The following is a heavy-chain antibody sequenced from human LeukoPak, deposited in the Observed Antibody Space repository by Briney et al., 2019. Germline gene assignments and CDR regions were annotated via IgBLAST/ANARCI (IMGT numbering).Heavy chain of an antibody. CDR1: GGSFSGYY. D-gene: IGHD5-18*01. V-gene: IGHV4-34*01. Sequence: SETLSLTCAVYGGSFSGYYWSWIRQPPGKGLEWIGEINHSGSTNYNPSLKSRVTISVDTSKNQFSLKLSSVTAADTAVYYCARLRMQLWLRYYYMDVWGKGTTVTISS. CDR3: ARLRMQLWLRYYYMDV. CDR2: INHSGST. J-gene: IGHJ6*03.